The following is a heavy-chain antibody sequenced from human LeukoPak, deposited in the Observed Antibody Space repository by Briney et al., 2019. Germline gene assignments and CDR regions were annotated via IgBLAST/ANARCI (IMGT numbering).Heavy chain of an antibody. Sequence: GGSLRLSCAASGFTFSSYSMNWVRQAPGKGLEWVSSISSSSSYIYYADSVKGRFTISRDNAKNSLYLQMNSLRAEDTAVYYCARGGSPSIAVADYWGQRTLVTVSS. CDR2: ISSSSSYI. CDR1: GFTFSSYS. V-gene: IGHV3-21*01. CDR3: ARGGSPSIAVADY. J-gene: IGHJ4*02. D-gene: IGHD6-19*01.